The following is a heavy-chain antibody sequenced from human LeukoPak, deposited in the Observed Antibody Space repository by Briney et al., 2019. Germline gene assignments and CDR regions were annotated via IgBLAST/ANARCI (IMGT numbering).Heavy chain of an antibody. CDR1: GFTFSSYW. CDR3: IRDKSYYNILTGYYSSYNCGMDV. J-gene: IGHJ6*02. V-gene: IGHV3-74*01. Sequence: GGSLRLSCAASGFTFSSYWMHWVRHAPGKGLVWVSRINSEGSSTSYADPVKGRFTIARVNAKNTLYLQMNSLRAEDTAVSYYIRDKSYYNILTGYYSSYNCGMDVWGQGTTVTVSS. D-gene: IGHD3-9*01. CDR2: INSEGSST.